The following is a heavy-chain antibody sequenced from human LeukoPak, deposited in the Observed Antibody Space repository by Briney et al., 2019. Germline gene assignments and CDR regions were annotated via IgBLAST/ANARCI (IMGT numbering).Heavy chain of an antibody. CDR1: GFTFSSYG. J-gene: IGHJ4*02. CDR2: ISYDGSNK. CDR3: AKDSSSAFDY. Sequence: GRSLRLSCAASGFTFSSYGMHWVRQAPGKGLEWVAVISYDGSNKYYADSVKGRFTISRDNSKNTLYLQMNSLRAEGTAVYYCAKDSSSAFDYWGQGTLVTVSS. V-gene: IGHV3-30*18. D-gene: IGHD6-6*01.